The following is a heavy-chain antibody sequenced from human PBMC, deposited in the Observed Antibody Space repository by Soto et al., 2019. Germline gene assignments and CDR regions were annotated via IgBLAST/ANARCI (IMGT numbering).Heavy chain of an antibody. CDR3: ATGRVIEGQYGLDV. V-gene: IGHV1-24*01. CDR1: GYTLTELA. D-gene: IGHD4-4*01. CDR2: FDADAGET. Sequence: QVQLVQSGAEEKKPGASVKVSCKVSGYTLTELAMHWVRQAPGKGFEWMGGFDADAGETIYPQEFQGRLTMTEDTSTDTAFMELSSLTSEDTAVYYCATGRVIEGQYGLDVWGQGTSVNVSS. J-gene: IGHJ6*02.